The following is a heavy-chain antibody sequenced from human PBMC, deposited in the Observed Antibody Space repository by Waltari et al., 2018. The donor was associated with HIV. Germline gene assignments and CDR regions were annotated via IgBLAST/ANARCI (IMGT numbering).Heavy chain of an antibody. CDR3: ARGTKYYYDSSGFAEYFQH. D-gene: IGHD3-22*01. J-gene: IGHJ1*01. Sequence: QVQLVQSGAEVKKPGASVKVSCKASGYTFTSYAMPWVRQAPGHGLEWMGWINAGNGNTKYSQKFQGRVTITRDTSASTAYMELSSLRSEDTAVYYCARGTKYYYDSSGFAEYFQHWGQGTLVTVSS. CDR2: INAGNGNT. CDR1: GYTFTSYA. V-gene: IGHV1-3*01.